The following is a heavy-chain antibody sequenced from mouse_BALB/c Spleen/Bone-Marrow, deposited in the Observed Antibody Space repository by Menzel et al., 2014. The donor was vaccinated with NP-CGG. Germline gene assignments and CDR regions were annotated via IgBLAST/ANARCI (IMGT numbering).Heavy chain of an antibody. D-gene: IGHD1-1*01. CDR3: ARSGYYGSSYFDY. CDR2: INPYNGDT. Sequence: VQLKESGPELVKPGASVKISCKASGYSFTGYFMNWVMQGHGKSLEWIGRINPYNGDTFYNLKFKGKATLTVDKSSSTAHMELRSLASEDSAVYYCARSGYYGSSYFDYWGQGTTLTVSS. V-gene: IGHV1-20*02. J-gene: IGHJ2*01. CDR1: GYSFTGYF.